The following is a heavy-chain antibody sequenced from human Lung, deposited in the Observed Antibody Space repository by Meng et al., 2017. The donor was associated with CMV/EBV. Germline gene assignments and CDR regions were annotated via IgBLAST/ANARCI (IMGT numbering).Heavy chain of an antibody. CDR1: GGSIWGSKW. D-gene: IGHD4-17*01. J-gene: IGHJ6*02. CDR2: ISHSGRT. V-gene: IGHV4-4*02. CDR3: ARGVHGDTHYYGMDV. Sequence: SXTXSLXCDVSGGSIWGSKWWSWVRQSPGKGLEWLGEISHSGRTNYNPSLKRRVTISVDRSNNQFSLNLTSVTAADTALYYCARGVHGDTHYYGMDVSGQAXTVTVSS.